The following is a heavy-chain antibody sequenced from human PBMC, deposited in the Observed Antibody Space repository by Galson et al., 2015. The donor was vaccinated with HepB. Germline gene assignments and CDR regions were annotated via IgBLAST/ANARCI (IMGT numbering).Heavy chain of an antibody. D-gene: IGHD6-6*01. CDR1: GFAFSTCG. CDR3: AKELYTTSAGDY. CDR2: ISFDGSTQ. Sequence: SLRLSCAASGFAFSTCGMHWVRQAPGKGLEWVAVISFDGSTQYYADSVKGRFTISRDNSQNTLSLQMNSLRTEDTAVYYCAKELYTTSAGDYWGQGTLVTVSS. J-gene: IGHJ4*02. V-gene: IGHV3-30*18.